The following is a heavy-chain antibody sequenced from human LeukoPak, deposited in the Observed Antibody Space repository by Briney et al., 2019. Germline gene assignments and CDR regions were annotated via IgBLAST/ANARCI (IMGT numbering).Heavy chain of an antibody. CDR2: IYYSGST. J-gene: IGHJ4*02. V-gene: IGHV4-59*05. D-gene: IGHD6-6*01. Sequence: PSETLSLTCTVSGGSTSSYYWNWIRQPPGKGLEWIGSIYYSGSTYYNPSLKSRVTISVDTSKNQFSLKLSSVTAADTAVYYCARSSRGAFDYWGQGTLVTVSS. CDR3: ARSSRGAFDY. CDR1: GGSTSSYY.